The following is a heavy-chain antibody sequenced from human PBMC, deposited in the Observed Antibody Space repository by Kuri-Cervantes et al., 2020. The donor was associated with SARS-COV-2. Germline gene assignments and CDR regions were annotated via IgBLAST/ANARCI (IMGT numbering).Heavy chain of an antibody. D-gene: IGHD3-22*01. CDR1: GGTFSSYA. CDR2: FDPEYGEI. Sequence: ASVKVSCKASGGTFSSYAISRVRQAPGQGLEWMGGFDPEYGEIIYAQKFQGRVTMTEDTSTDTEYMELSSLRSDDTAVYYCATVDYDSYGYSWHFDSWDHGTLVTVSS. J-gene: IGHJ4*01. V-gene: IGHV1-24*01. CDR3: ATVDYDSYGYSWHFDS.